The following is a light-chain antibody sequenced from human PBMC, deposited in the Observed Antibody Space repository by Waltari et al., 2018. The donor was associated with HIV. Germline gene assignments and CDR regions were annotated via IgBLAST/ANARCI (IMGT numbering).Light chain of an antibody. V-gene: IGKV1-16*01. CDR2: GAS. Sequence: IQMTPSPSSVSAYVGDPVTITCRASQGINTYLAWFQQRPGKAPTSLIYGASNLQSGVPSRFSGSPSGTEFTLTITNLQPEDFGTYYCQQYNSYPFTFGPGTKVDVK. CDR3: QQYNSYPFT. CDR1: QGINTY. J-gene: IGKJ3*01.